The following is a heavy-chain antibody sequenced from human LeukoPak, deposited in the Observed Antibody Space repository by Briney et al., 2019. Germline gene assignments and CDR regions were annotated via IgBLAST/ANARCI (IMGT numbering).Heavy chain of an antibody. CDR1: GFTFSIYA. CDR3: AKLWSTSYYGSMDY. J-gene: IGHJ4*02. V-gene: IGHV3-64*04. D-gene: IGHD2-2*01. Sequence: GGSLRLSCSASGFTFSIYAMHWVRQAPGKGLEYVSAINSNGDGTYYADSVKGRFTISRDNSKNTLSLQMNSLRAEDTAVYYCAKLWSTSYYGSMDYWGQGTLVTVSS. CDR2: INSNGDGT.